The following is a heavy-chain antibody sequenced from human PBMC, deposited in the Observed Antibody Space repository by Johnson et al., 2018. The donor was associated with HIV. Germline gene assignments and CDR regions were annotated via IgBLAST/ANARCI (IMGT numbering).Heavy chain of an antibody. D-gene: IGHD3-10*01. J-gene: IGHJ3*02. CDR2: ISSGGNSI. CDR1: GFTFSNFG. V-gene: IGHV3-48*04. Sequence: EQLVESGGGVVQPGRSLRLSCAASGFTFSNFGIYWVRQAPGKGLEWVSYISSGGNSIYYADSVKGRLTISRDNAKNSLYLQMNSLRAEDTAVYYCAKEGTTMEVDIWGQGTMVTVSS. CDR3: AKEGTTMEVDI.